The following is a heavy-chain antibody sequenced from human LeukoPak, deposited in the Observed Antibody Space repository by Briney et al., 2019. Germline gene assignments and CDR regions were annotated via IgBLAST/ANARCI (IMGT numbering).Heavy chain of an antibody. D-gene: IGHD5-12*01. CDR2: IGTGGDDI. V-gene: IGHV3-21*05. J-gene: IGHJ4*02. Sequence: GESLRLSCAASGVIFRSDSLNWVRQSPGQGLEWISYIGTGGDDIYYADSVRGRFTISRDNAKNSVDLRLNSLRVEDTAVYYCVRGGQGRDDYFDYWGQGQLVTVSS. CDR3: VRGGQGRDDYFDY. CDR1: GVIFRSDS.